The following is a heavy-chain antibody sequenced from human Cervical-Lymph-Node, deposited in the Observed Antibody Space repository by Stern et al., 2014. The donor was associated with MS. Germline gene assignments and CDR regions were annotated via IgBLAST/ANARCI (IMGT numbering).Heavy chain of an antibody. V-gene: IGHV3-33*01. D-gene: IGHD6-13*01. J-gene: IGHJ6*02. CDR2: IWYDGTNK. CDR3: ARDGQQLAPYTMDV. CDR1: GFTFRSHA. Sequence: QVQLGQSGGGVVQPGRSLRLSCATSGFTFRSHAMHWVRQAPGKGLEWVAQIWYDGTNKYYADSVTGRFTISRDNSKNTLDLQMNSLRGEDTGVYYCARDGQQLAPYTMDVWGQGTTVTVSS.